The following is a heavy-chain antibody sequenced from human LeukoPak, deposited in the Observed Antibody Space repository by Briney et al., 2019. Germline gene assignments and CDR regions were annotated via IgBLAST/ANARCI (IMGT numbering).Heavy chain of an antibody. J-gene: IGHJ4*02. CDR3: TTGATEVFDY. Sequence: GGSLRLSCAASGFTFSDHYMDWVRQAPGKGLEWVGRIKSKTDGGTTDYAAPVKGRFTISRDDSKNTLYLQMNSLKTEDTAVYYCTTGATEVFDYWGQGTLVTVSS. CDR1: GFTFSDHY. V-gene: IGHV3-15*01. CDR2: IKSKTDGGTT. D-gene: IGHD1-26*01.